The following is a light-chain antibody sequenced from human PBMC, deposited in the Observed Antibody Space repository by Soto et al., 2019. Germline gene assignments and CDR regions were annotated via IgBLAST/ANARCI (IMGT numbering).Light chain of an antibody. Sequence: ESVLTQSPGTLSLSPGEIATLSFRAIQSVSSSYLAWYQQKPGQAPRLLIYGASIRATGIPDRFSGSGSETDFTLTISRLEPEDFALYYCQQYGSSAPITFGPGKRLEIK. CDR1: QSVSSSY. CDR2: GAS. V-gene: IGKV3-20*01. CDR3: QQYGSSAPIT. J-gene: IGKJ5*01.